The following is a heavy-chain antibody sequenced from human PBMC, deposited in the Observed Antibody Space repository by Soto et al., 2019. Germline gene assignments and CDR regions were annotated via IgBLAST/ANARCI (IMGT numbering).Heavy chain of an antibody. Sequence: QVQLQESGPGLVKPSETLSLTCTVSGGSISSYYWSWIRQPPGKGLEWIGYIYYSGSTDYDPSLKIRVTISVDPSKNQFSLKLSSVTAADTAVYYCARRGGTYFDFWGQGTLVTVSS. CDR1: GGSISSYY. D-gene: IGHD3-16*01. CDR2: IYYSGST. J-gene: IGHJ4*02. V-gene: IGHV4-59*01. CDR3: ARRGGTYFDF.